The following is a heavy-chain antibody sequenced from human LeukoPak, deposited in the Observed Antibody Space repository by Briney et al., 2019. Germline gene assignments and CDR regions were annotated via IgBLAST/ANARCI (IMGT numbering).Heavy chain of an antibody. V-gene: IGHV1-2*02. J-gene: IGHJ4*02. Sequence: ASVKVSCKASGYTFTGYYMHWVRQAPGQGLEWMGWINPNSGGTNYAQKFQGRVTMTRDTSISTAYMELSRLRSDDTAVYYCARGRIGVTSTPSYYWGQGSLVTVSS. CDR3: ARGRIGVTSTPSYY. CDR2: INPNSGGT. D-gene: IGHD6-19*01. CDR1: GYTFTGYY.